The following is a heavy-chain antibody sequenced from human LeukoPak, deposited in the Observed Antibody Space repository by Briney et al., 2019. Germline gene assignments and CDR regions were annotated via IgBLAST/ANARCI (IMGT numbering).Heavy chain of an antibody. V-gene: IGHV3-9*01. CDR2: ISWNSGSI. J-gene: IGHJ4*02. CDR3: ARDLLLGSGSYYNIDY. Sequence: GGSLRLPCAASGFTFDDYAMHWVRQAPGKGLEWVSGISWNSGSIGYADSVKGRFTISRDNAKNSLYLQMSSLRAEDTAMYYCARDLLLGSGSYYNIDYWGQGTLVTVSS. D-gene: IGHD3-10*01. CDR1: GFTFDDYA.